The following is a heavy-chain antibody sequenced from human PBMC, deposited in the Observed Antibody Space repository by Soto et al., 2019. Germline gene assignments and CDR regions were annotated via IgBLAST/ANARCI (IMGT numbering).Heavy chain of an antibody. D-gene: IGHD2-21*01. CDR3: ARRHLLDYIRWCFDP. J-gene: IGHJ5*02. V-gene: IGHV1-69*13. CDR2: IIPIFGTA. CDR1: GGTFSSYA. Sequence: SVKVSCKASGGTFSSYAISWVLQAPGQGLEWMGGIIPIFGTANYAQKFQGRVTITADESTSTAHMELSSLRSEDTAVYYCARRHLLDYIRWCFDPWGLGTQVTV.